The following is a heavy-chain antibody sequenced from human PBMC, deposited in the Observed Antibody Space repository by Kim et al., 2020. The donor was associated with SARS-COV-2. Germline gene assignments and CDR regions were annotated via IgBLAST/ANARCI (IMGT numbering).Heavy chain of an antibody. CDR1: GFTFSSYA. Sequence: GGSLRLSCATSGFTFSSYAMHWVRQAPGKGLEWVAVISYDGSNKYYADSVKGRFTISRDNSKNTLYLQMNSLRAEDTAVYYCARDQNGMYYDILTGYYDYWGQGTLVTVSS. CDR2: ISYDGSNK. J-gene: IGHJ4*02. V-gene: IGHV3-30*04. CDR3: ARDQNGMYYDILTGYYDY. D-gene: IGHD3-9*01.